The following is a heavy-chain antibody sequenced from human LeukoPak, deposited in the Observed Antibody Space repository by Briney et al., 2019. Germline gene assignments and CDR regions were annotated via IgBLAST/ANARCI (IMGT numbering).Heavy chain of an antibody. CDR3: ARGNNMYCGGDCYSS. Sequence: SETLSLTCTVSGGSISSGGYYWSWIRQHPGKGLEWIGYIYYSGSTYYNPSLKSRVTISVDTSKNQFSLKLSSVTAADTAVYYCARGNNMYCGGDCYSSWGQGTLVTVSS. D-gene: IGHD2-21*02. V-gene: IGHV4-31*03. CDR2: IYYSGST. CDR1: GGSISSGGYY. J-gene: IGHJ4*02.